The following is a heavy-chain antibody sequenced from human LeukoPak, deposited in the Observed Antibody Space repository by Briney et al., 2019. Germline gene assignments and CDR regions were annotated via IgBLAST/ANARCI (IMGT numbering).Heavy chain of an antibody. J-gene: IGHJ4*02. V-gene: IGHV4-61*01. CDR2: IYYSGST. CDR3: ARDRGSSGWYEFDY. CDR1: GGSVSSGSYY. D-gene: IGHD6-19*01. Sequence: ETLSLTCTVSGGSVSSGSYYWSWIRQPPGKGLEWIGYIYYSGSTNYNPSLKSRVTISVDTSKNQFSLKLSSVTAADTAVYYCARDRGSSGWYEFDYWGQGTLVTVSS.